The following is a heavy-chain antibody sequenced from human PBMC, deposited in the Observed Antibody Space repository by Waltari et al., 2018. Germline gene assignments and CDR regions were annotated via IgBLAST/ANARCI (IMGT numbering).Heavy chain of an antibody. Sequence: QVVLLESGPGLVKPSETLSLTCTVSGDSISRYYWGWVRQPAGKTLEWIGRISSGGTTNYNPSRKSRVTLSVDMSQNQVSLRLTSVTAADTAMYYCVRDGGRLYGPENFHGIDSWGQGTLVTVSS. V-gene: IGHV4-4*07. CDR2: ISSGGTT. CDR1: GDSISRYY. D-gene: IGHD3-10*01. J-gene: IGHJ4*02. CDR3: VRDGGRLYGPENFHGIDS.